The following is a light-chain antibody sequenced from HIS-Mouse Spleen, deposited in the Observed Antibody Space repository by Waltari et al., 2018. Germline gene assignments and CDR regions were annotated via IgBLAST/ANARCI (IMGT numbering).Light chain of an antibody. CDR1: QSVSSY. V-gene: IGKV3-11*01. CDR2: DAS. J-gene: IGKJ2*01. CDR3: QQRSNWPPYT. Sequence: EIVLTQSPATLSLSPGERATLSCRASQSVSSYLAWYQQKPGQAPRHLIYDASNRATGIPARFSGSGSETDFTLTISSLEPEDFAVYYCQQRSNWPPYTFGQGTKLEIK.